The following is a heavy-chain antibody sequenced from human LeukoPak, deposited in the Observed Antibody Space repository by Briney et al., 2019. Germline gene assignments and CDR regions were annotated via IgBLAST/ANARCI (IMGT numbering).Heavy chain of an antibody. Sequence: GGSLRLSCAASGFTFSNYYMSWIRQAPGKGLEWVSSISSNSSYTNYADSVKGRFTISRDNSKNSLYLQMSSLRAEDTAVYYCVKALGYCSGGTCLAFDIWRQGTMVTV. CDR2: ISSNSSYT. CDR1: GFTFSNYY. CDR3: VKALGYCSGGTCLAFDI. V-gene: IGHV3-11*06. J-gene: IGHJ3*02. D-gene: IGHD2-15*01.